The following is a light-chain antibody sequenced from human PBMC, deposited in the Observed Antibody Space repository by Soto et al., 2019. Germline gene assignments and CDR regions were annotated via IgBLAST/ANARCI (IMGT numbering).Light chain of an antibody. CDR1: QSVLYSSNDRSY. CDR2: WAS. J-gene: IGKJ1*01. CDR3: QQYFTTPWT. V-gene: IGKV4-1*01. Sequence: EIVMTQSPDSLAVPLGERATIKCKSSQSVLYSSNDRSYLAWFEQKPGQAPKALIYWASSRESGVPDRFSGSGSGTDFTLSISSLKAEDVAVYFCQQYFTTPWTFGQGTKVDIK.